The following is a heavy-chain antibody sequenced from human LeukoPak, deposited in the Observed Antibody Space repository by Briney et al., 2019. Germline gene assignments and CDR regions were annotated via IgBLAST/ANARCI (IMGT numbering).Heavy chain of an antibody. J-gene: IGHJ3*01. D-gene: IGHD2-2*01. CDR3: ATPCCRSFRCLDVSNV. CDR1: GVFLSDGPDY. Sequence: SETLSLTCNVSGVFLSDGPDYCAWIRQHPGKGLEWIGYKYTSGSAKYNPSLKSRLTISIDTSKNQFSLQLSTVTAADTATYYCATPCCRSFRCLDVSNVWGQGTRVTVSS. V-gene: IGHV4-31*03. CDR2: KYTSGSA.